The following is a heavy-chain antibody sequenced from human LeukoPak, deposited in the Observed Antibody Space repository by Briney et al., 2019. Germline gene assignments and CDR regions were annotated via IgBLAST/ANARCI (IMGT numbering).Heavy chain of an antibody. V-gene: IGHV3-48*02. CDR2: ISVSGSIT. J-gene: IGHJ6*03. CDR1: GFTFSSYG. CDR3: ARGPMTGTTSYMDV. D-gene: IGHD1-7*01. Sequence: PGGSLRLSCAASGFTFSSYGMNWVRQAPGKGLECVSHISVSGSITFYADSVKGRFTISRDNAKNSLYLQMSSLRDEDTAVYYCARGPMTGTTSYMDVWGKGTTVTVSS.